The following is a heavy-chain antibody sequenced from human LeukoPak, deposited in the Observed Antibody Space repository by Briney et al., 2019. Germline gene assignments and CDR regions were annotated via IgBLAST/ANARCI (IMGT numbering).Heavy chain of an antibody. CDR1: GYTFTSYA. Sequence: ASVKVSCKASGYTFTSYAMHWVRQAPGQRLEWMGWINAGNGNTKYSQKFQGRVTITRDTSASTAYMELSSLRSEDTAVYYCARYQGLGFGELSRYYGMDVWGKGTTVTVSS. J-gene: IGHJ6*04. CDR2: INAGNGNT. V-gene: IGHV1-3*01. D-gene: IGHD3-10*01. CDR3: ARYQGLGFGELSRYYGMDV.